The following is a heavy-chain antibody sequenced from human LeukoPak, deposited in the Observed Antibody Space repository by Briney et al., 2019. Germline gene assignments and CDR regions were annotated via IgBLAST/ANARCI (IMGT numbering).Heavy chain of an antibody. CDR3: ARDPHPPQLVLYFFDY. CDR2: ISYDGSNK. CDR1: GFTFSSYA. V-gene: IGHV3-30*04. Sequence: GRSLRLSCAAAGFTFSSYAMHWVRQAPGKGMEWVAVISYDGSNKYYADCVKGRFTISRDNSQNTLYLQMNSLRAEDTAVYYCARDPHPPQLVLYFFDYWGQGTLVSVSS. D-gene: IGHD6-13*01. J-gene: IGHJ4*02.